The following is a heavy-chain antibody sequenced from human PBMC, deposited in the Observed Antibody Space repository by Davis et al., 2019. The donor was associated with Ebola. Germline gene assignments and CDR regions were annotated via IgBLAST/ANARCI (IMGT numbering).Heavy chain of an antibody. V-gene: IGHV1-18*01. CDR1: GYTFSDYG. CDR3: ARDWDCTGGSCRNCFDP. J-gene: IGHJ5*02. D-gene: IGHD2-15*01. CDR2: SRTSNGET. Sequence: ASVTVSCKASGYTFSDYGIRWVRQAPGHGLEWMGWSRTSNGETKLAQNLQGRVTMTTARSTSTVYMDLRSLTSDDTAVYYCARDWDCTGGSCRNCFDPWGQGTQVTVSS.